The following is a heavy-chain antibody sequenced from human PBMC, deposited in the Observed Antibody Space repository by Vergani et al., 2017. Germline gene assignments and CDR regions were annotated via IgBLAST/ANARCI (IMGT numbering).Heavy chain of an antibody. CDR3: ARARGALGYCSRTSCYDWFDP. V-gene: IGHV3-72*01. D-gene: IGHD2-2*01. CDR1: GFTFSDHY. CDR2: TRNKANSYTT. Sequence: VQLVESGGGLVKPGGSLRLSCAASGFTFSDHYMDWVRQAPGKGLEWVGRTRNKANSYTTEYAASVKGRFTISRDDSKNSLYLQMNSLKTEDTAVYYCARARGALGYCSRTSCYDWFDPWGQGTLVTVSS. J-gene: IGHJ5*02.